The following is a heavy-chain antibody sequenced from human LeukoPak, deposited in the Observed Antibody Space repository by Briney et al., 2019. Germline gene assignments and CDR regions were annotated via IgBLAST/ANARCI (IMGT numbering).Heavy chain of an antibody. CDR3: AREGSLGMGYYFDY. V-gene: IGHV1-2*06. CDR2: INPNSGGT. Sequence: GASVKVSCKASGYTFTGYYMHWVRQAHGQGLEWMGRINPNSGGTNYAQKFQGRVTMTRDTSISTAYMELSRLRSDDTAVYYCAREGSLGMGYYFDYWGQGTLVTVSS. D-gene: IGHD7-27*01. J-gene: IGHJ4*02. CDR1: GYTFTGYY.